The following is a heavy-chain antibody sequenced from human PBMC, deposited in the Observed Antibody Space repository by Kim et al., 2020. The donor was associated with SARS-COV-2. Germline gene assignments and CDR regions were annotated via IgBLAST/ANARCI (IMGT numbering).Heavy chain of an antibody. Sequence: SVKVSCKASGGTFSSYAISWVRQAPGQGLEWMGGIIPIFGTANYAQKFQGRVTITADESTSTAYMELSSLRSEDTAVYYCARARRPYYYDSSGLRGGFFDYWGQGTLVTVSS. CDR1: GGTFSSYA. D-gene: IGHD3-22*01. J-gene: IGHJ4*02. CDR3: ARARRPYYYDSSGLRGGFFDY. CDR2: IIPIFGTA. V-gene: IGHV1-69*13.